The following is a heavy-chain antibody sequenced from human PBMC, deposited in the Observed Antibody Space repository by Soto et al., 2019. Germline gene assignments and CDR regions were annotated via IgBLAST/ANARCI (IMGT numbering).Heavy chain of an antibody. CDR3: VRERGWHLYFDY. CDR1: GFSFTSHS. Sequence: PGGSLRLSCAASGFSFTSHSMNWVRQAPGKGLEWVALISHDSNFIYYADSVKGRFTISRDNDKTSVYLQMNSLRTEDTALYYCVRERGWHLYFDYWGQGAQVTVSS. CDR2: ISHDSNFI. V-gene: IGHV3-21*01. J-gene: IGHJ4*02.